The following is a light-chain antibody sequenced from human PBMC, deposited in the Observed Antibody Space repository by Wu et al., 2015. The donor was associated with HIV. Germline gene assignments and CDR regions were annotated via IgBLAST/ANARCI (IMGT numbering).Light chain of an antibody. Sequence: DTQMTQSPSSVSASVGDRVTITCRASQDIGTWLAWYQHKPGKAPKLLIYTASSLQSGVPSRFRGSGSGTDFTLTIDNLQPEDFATYFCQQANSFPRYTFGLGDQVGDQT. V-gene: IGKV1-12*01. CDR2: TAS. CDR1: QDIGTW. J-gene: IGKJ2*01. CDR3: QQANSFPRYT.